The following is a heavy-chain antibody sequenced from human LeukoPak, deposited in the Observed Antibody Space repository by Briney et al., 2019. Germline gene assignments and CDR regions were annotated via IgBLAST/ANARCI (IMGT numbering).Heavy chain of an antibody. V-gene: IGHV2-70*04. CDR3: AHSRYFDPFDY. CDR2: IDWDDNK. CDR1: GFSLTTNGMR. Sequence: SGPTLVNPTQTLTLTCTFSGFSLTTNGMRVSWIRQTPGKALEWLARIDWDDNKFYSTSLKTRLTISKDTSRNQVVLTMTKMDPVDTATYYCAHSRYFDPFDYWGQGTLVTVSS. D-gene: IGHD3-9*01. J-gene: IGHJ4*02.